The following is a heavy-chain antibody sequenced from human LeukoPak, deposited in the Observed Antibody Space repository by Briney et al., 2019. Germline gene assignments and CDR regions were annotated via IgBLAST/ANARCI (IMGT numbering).Heavy chain of an antibody. CDR1: GGSINSYY. D-gene: IGHD2-2*02. J-gene: IGHJ4*02. Sequence: SETLSLTCTVSGGSINSYYWSWIRQPAGKGLEWIGRIYTSGSTSYNPSLKSRVTMSVDMSKNQFSLKLTPVTAADTAIYYCARGVGYTHTYFDDWGQGTLVTVSS. CDR2: IYTSGST. CDR3: ARGVGYTHTYFDD. V-gene: IGHV4-4*07.